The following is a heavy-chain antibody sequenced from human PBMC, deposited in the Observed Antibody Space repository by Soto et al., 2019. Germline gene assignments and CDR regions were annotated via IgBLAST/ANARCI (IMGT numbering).Heavy chain of an antibody. CDR1: GFTFSSYA. CDR2: ISGSGGST. J-gene: IGHJ5*02. CDR3: AKVASYDFWSGPKTDFDP. D-gene: IGHD3-3*01. Sequence: QPGGSLRLSCAASGFTFSSYAMSWVRQAPGKGLEWVSVISGSGGSTYYADSVKGRFTISRDNSKNTLYLQMNSLRAEDTAVYYCAKVASYDFWSGPKTDFDPWGQGTLVTVSS. V-gene: IGHV3-23*01.